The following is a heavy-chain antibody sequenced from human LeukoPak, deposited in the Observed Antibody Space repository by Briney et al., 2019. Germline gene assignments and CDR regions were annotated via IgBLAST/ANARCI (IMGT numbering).Heavy chain of an antibody. CDR2: ISAYNGNT. CDR3: ARVSSYDFLTGYYYYMDV. J-gene: IGHJ6*03. V-gene: IGHV1-18*01. Sequence: ASVKVSCKASGGTFSSYAISWVRQAPGQGLEWMGWISAYNGNTNYAQKLQGRVTMTTDTSTSTAYMELRSLRSDDTAVYYCARVSSYDFLTGYYYYMDVWGKGTTVTVSS. CDR1: GGTFSSYA. D-gene: IGHD5-12*01.